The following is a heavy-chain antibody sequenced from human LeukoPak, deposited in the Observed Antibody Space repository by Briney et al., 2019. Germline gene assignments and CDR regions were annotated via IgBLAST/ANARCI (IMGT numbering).Heavy chain of an antibody. Sequence: GESLKISCKGSGYSFTSYWIGWVRQMPGKGLEWMGIIYPGDSDTRYSPSFQGQVTISADKSISTAYLQWSSLKASDTAMYYCAKALGDAVAALPYYFDYWGQGTLVTVSS. D-gene: IGHD6-19*01. CDR3: AKALGDAVAALPYYFDY. CDR1: GYSFTSYW. CDR2: IYPGDSDT. J-gene: IGHJ4*02. V-gene: IGHV5-51*01.